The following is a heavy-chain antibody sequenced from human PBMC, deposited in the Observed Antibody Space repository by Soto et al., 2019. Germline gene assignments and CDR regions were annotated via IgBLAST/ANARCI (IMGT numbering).Heavy chain of an antibody. V-gene: IGHV4-61*08. CDR3: ARGRVVGATLPFRY. CDR2: IYYSGST. Sequence: PSETLSLTCTVSGGSISSGGYYWSWIRQHPGKGLEWIGYIYYSGSTNYNPSLKSRVTISVDTSKNQFSLKLSSVTAADTAVYYCARGRVVGATLPFRYWGQGTLVTVSS. J-gene: IGHJ4*02. CDR1: GGSISSGGYY. D-gene: IGHD1-26*01.